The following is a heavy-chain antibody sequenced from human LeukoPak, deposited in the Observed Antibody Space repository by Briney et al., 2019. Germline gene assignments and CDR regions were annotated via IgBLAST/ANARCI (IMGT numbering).Heavy chain of an antibody. J-gene: IGHJ4*02. CDR3: ARRRGDTAMAKYYFDY. D-gene: IGHD5-18*01. CDR2: INPNSGGT. V-gene: IGHV1-2*02. Sequence: ASVKVSCKASGYTFTGYYMHWVRQAPGQGLEWMGWINPNSGGTNYAQKFQGRVTMTRDTSISTAYMELSRLRSDDTAVYYCARRRGDTAMAKYYFDYWGQGTLVTVSS. CDR1: GYTFTGYY.